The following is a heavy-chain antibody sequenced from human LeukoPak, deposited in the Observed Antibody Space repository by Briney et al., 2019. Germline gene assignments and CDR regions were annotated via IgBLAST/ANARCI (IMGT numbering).Heavy chain of an antibody. CDR2: ISAYNGNT. CDR3: ARTQQLGNYYYYYMDV. V-gene: IGHV1-18*01. Sequence: GASVKVSCKASGYTFTSYGISWVRQAPGQGLEWMGWISAYNGNTNYAQKLQGRVTMTTDTSTSTAYMELRSLRSGDTAVYYCARTQQLGNYYYYYMDVWGKGTTVTVSS. CDR1: GYTFTSYG. J-gene: IGHJ6*03. D-gene: IGHD6-13*01.